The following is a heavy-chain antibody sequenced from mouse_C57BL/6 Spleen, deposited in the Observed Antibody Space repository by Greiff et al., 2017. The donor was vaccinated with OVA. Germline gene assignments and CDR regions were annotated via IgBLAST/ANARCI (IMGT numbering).Heavy chain of an antibody. CDR3: TTTTVGSC. J-gene: IGHJ2*01. CDR1: GFNIKDDY. Sequence: VQLKQSGAELVRPGASVKLSCTASGFNIKDDYMHWVKQRPEQGLEWIGWIDPENGDTEYASKFQGKATITADTSSNTAYLQLSSLTSEDTAVYYCTTTTVGSCWGQGTTLTVSS. V-gene: IGHV14-4*01. CDR2: IDPENGDT. D-gene: IGHD1-1*01.